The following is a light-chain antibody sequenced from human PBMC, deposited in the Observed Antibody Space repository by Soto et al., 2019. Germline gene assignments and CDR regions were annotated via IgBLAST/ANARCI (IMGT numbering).Light chain of an antibody. J-gene: IGKJ1*01. CDR1: QTISSW. V-gene: IGKV1-5*03. Sequence: SPSTVSGNKGDRVTITCRASQTISSWLAWYQQKPGKAPKLLIYKASTLKSGVPSRFSGSGSGTEFTLTISSLQPDDFATYYCQHYNSYSEAFGQGTKV. CDR2: KAS. CDR3: QHYNSYSEA.